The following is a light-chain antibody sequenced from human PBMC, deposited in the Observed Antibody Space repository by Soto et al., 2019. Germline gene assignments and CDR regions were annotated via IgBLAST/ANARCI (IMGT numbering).Light chain of an antibody. CDR2: DAS. CDR3: PQTYSTPWT. CDR1: QNINSY. J-gene: IGKJ1*01. V-gene: IGKV1-39*01. Sequence: DIQMTQYPFSLSASVGDSVTITCRASQNINSYLNWYQQRPGKAPKLLIHDASILQSGVPSRFSGSGSGTEFALTINSLQPEDIATIYCPQTYSTPWTFGQGTMVDIK.